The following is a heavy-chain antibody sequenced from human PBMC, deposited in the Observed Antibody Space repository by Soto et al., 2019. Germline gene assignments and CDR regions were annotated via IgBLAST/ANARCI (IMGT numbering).Heavy chain of an antibody. CDR1: GGSISSSNYY. V-gene: IGHV4-39*01. J-gene: IGHJ5*02. CDR3: VRHATFDP. Sequence: QLQLQESGPGLVKPSETLSLTCTVSGGSISSSNYYWGWIRQPPGKGLEWIGSIYYSGSTYYNPSLKRRGTISVDTAKNQFSLKLSSVTAADTAVYSCVRHATFDPWGHGTLVTVSS. CDR2: IYYSGST.